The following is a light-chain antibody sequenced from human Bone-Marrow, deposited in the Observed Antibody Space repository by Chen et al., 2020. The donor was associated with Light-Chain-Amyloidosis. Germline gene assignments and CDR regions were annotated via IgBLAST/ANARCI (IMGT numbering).Light chain of an antibody. J-gene: IGLJ1*01. V-gene: IGLV2-14*01. CDR2: DVS. CDR1: SSDVGGHNY. CDR3: GSYTSTTPYV. Sequence: QSALTQPASVSGSPGQSTTIACTVTSSDVGGHNYVSWYQQHPGKAPKLMIYDVSTRPSGVSDRFSGSKSGNTASLTISGLQAEDEAEYFCGSYTSTTPYVFGTGTKVTVL.